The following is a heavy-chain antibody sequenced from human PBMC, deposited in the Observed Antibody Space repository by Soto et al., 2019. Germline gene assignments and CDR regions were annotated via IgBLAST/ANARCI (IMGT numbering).Heavy chain of an antibody. J-gene: IGHJ4*02. CDR3: TTDVPIVVVPADRLNVNY. CDR1: GFTFSNAW. CDR2: IKSKTDGGTT. V-gene: IGHV3-15*01. Sequence: EVQLVESGGGLVKPGGSLRLSCAASGFTFSNAWMSWVRQAPGKGLEWVGRIKSKTDGGTTDYAAPVKGRFTISRDDSKNTLYLQMNSRKTEDTAVYYSTTDVPIVVVPADRLNVNYWGQGTLVTVSS. D-gene: IGHD2-2*01.